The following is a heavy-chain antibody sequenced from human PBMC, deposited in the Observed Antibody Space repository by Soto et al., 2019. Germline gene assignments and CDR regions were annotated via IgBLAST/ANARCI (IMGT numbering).Heavy chain of an antibody. D-gene: IGHD6-13*01. CDR1: GFIFNNYA. Sequence: EVQLLESGGDLVQPGGSLRLSCAASGFIFNNYAMTWVRQAPGQGPEWVSHISGSGLTTYYADSVKGRFTVSRDNSKNMMYLQMSNRGVDDTAVYYCVKESYGSDSRCWGNNWFDPWGQGTLVTVSS. V-gene: IGHV3-23*01. CDR2: ISGSGLTT. CDR3: VKESYGSDSRCWGNNWFDP. J-gene: IGHJ5*02.